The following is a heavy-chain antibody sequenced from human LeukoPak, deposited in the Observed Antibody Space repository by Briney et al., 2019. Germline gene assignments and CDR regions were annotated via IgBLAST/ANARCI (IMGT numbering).Heavy chain of an antibody. CDR2: IYTSGST. Sequence: PSQTLSPTCTVSGGSISSGSYYWSWIRQPAGKGLEWIGRIYTSGSTNYNPSLKSRVTISVDTSKNQFSLKLSSVTAADTAVYYCARGGPALFDYWGQGTLVTVSS. CDR3: ARGGPALFDY. V-gene: IGHV4-61*02. D-gene: IGHD6-25*01. CDR1: GGSISSGSYY. J-gene: IGHJ4*02.